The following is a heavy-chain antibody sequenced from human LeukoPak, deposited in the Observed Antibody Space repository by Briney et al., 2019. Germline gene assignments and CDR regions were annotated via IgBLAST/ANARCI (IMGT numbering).Heavy chain of an antibody. V-gene: IGHV3-15*01. Sequence: PGGSLRLSCAASGFTFSNAWMSWVRQAPGKGLEWVGRIKSKTDGGTTDYAAPVKGRFTISRDDSKNTLYLQMNSLKTEDTAVYYCTTDHIPQGEYYDFWSGFLYYFDYWGQGTLVTVSS. CDR2: IKSKTDGGTT. CDR3: TTDHIPQGEYYDFWSGFLYYFDY. CDR1: GFTFSNAW. D-gene: IGHD3-3*01. J-gene: IGHJ4*02.